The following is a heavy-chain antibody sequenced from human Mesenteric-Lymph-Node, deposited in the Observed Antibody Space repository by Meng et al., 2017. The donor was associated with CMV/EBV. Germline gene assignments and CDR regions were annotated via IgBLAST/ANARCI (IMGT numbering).Heavy chain of an antibody. CDR2: ISGSGGST. V-gene: IGHV3-23*01. D-gene: IGHD3-3*01. Sequence: GESLKISCAASGFTFSSYAMSWVRQAPGKGLEWVSAISGSGGSTYYADSVKGRFTISRDNSKNTLYLQMNSLRAEDTAVYYCAKDRTYYDFWSGYSPSYGMDVWGQGTTVTVSS. J-gene: IGHJ6*02. CDR3: AKDRTYYDFWSGYSPSYGMDV. CDR1: GFTFSSYA.